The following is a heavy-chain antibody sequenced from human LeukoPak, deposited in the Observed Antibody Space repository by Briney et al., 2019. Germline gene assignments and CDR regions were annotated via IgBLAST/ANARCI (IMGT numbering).Heavy chain of an antibody. J-gene: IGHJ4*02. CDR1: GGSCDDYS. CDR2: IHPSGIF. Sequence: PSETLSLTCAVYGGSCDDYSCSWLRQPPGKGLEWIGEIHPSGIFYYNSSLLSRVTISIDTSKSQFSLRLTSVTAADTAFYYCARGRDRSKAGDHWGQGSLVTVSS. V-gene: IGHV4-34*01. D-gene: IGHD5-24*01. CDR3: ARGRDRSKAGDH.